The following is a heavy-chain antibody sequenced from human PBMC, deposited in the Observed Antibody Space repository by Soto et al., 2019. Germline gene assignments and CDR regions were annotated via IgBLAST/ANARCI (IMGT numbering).Heavy chain of an antibody. D-gene: IGHD6-13*01. CDR1: GFTFSSYA. CDR2: ISGGGGST. V-gene: IGHV3-23*01. CDR3: AKGKYSSSWYFDY. J-gene: IGHJ4*02. Sequence: GGSLRLSCAASGFTFSSYAMTWVRQAPGKGLEWVSVISGGGGSTYYADSVKGRFTISRDNSKNTLYLQMSSLRAEDTAVYFCAKGKYSSSWYFDYWGQGTLVTVSS.